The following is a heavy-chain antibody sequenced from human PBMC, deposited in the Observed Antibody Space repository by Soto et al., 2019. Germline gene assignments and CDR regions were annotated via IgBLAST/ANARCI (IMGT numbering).Heavy chain of an antibody. V-gene: IGHV3-15*07. CDR2: IKSKALGGTT. CDR3: TTDSYCTILELRFDY. D-gene: IGHD2-8*01. J-gene: IGHJ4*01. CDR1: GFTCSNAW. Sequence: PGGSLRLCCAGSGFTCSNAWINCVRQAPGKGLEWVGRIKSKALGGTTDFAAPVRGRFAITRDDSREMAYMRMNTLNTEEAAVYFCTTDSYCTILELRFDYWGHGTLVTVS.